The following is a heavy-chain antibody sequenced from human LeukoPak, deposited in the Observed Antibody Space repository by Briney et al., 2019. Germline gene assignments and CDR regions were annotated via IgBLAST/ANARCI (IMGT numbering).Heavy chain of an antibody. V-gene: IGHV4-39*07. Sequence: PSETLSLTCTVSGGSISSGSYYWSWIRQPPGKGLEWIGSIYYSGSTYYNPSLKSRVTISVDTSKNQFSLKLSSVTAADTAVYYCARANGYYDFWSGYFYYFDYWGQGTLVTVSS. CDR1: GGSISSGSYY. D-gene: IGHD3-3*01. CDR2: IYYSGST. CDR3: ARANGYYDFWSGYFYYFDY. J-gene: IGHJ4*02.